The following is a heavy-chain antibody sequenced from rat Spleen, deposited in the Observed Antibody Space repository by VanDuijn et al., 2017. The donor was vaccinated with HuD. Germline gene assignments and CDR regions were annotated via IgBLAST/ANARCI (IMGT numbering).Heavy chain of an antibody. CDR2: ISFEGSTT. J-gene: IGHJ2*01. D-gene: IGHD4-3*01. V-gene: IGHV5-31*01. Sequence: EVHLVESGGGLVQPGRSLKLSCVASGFTFNDYWMAWIRQTPGKGLEWIASISFEGSTTYYGDSLKGRFTISRDNAKSTLYLQMDSLRSDDTATYYCATEELGRGYFDYWGQGVMVTVSS. CDR1: GFTFNDYW. CDR3: ATEELGRGYFDY.